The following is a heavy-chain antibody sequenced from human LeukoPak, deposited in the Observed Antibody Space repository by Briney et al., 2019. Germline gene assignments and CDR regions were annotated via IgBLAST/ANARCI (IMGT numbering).Heavy chain of an antibody. J-gene: IGHJ2*01. V-gene: IGHV4-61*02. CDR3: ARVPTTVTTQQHWYFDL. Sequence: SETLSLTRTVSGGSISSGSYYWSWIRQPAGKGLEWIGRIYTSGSTNYNPSLKSRVTISVDTSKNQFSLKLSSVTAADTAVYYCARVPTTVTTQQHWYFDLWGRGTLVTVSS. CDR1: GGSISSGSYY. CDR2: IYTSGST. D-gene: IGHD4-17*01.